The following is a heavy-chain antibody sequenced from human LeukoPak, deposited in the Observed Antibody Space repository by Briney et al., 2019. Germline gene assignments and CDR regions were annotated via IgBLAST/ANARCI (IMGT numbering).Heavy chain of an antibody. CDR2: IFYTGST. J-gene: IGHJ4*02. CDR1: GGSISVSGGSISSHY. V-gene: IGHV4-61*01. Sequence: PSETLSLTCTVSGGSISVSGGSISSHYWNWIRQTPGKGLEWIGSIFYTGSTNYSPSLKGRVTISVDTSKNQFSLNLNSVTAADTAVYYCARGRCPNGVCYDDRGHFDFWGQGTLVTVSS. CDR3: ARGRCPNGVCYDDRGHFDF. D-gene: IGHD2-8*01.